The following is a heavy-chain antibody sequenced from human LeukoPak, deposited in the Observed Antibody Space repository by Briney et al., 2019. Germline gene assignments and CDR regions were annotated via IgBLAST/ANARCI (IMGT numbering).Heavy chain of an antibody. V-gene: IGHV4-4*07. CDR1: GGSFSNYY. CDR2: LYARGST. CDR3: ARDGAATFSDY. Sequence: SETLSLTCTVSGGSFSNYYWSWTRQPAGKGLEYIGRLYARGSTDYSPSLRSQRAMSLDTPKNQFSLKLTSVTAADTAIYYCARDGAATFSDYWGQGALVTVSS. D-gene: IGHD1-26*01. J-gene: IGHJ4*02.